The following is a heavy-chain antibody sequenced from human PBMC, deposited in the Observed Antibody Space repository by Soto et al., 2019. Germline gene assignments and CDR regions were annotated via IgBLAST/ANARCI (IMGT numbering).Heavy chain of an antibody. Sequence: GGSLRLSCAASGFTFSSYSMNWVRQAPGKGLEWVSSISSSSSYIYYADSVKGRFTISRDNAKNSLYLQMNSLRAEDTAVYYCARDPFDYGDYDGYGMDVWGQGTTVTVSS. CDR1: GFTFSSYS. CDR3: ARDPFDYGDYDGYGMDV. J-gene: IGHJ6*02. CDR2: ISSSSSYI. D-gene: IGHD4-17*01. V-gene: IGHV3-21*01.